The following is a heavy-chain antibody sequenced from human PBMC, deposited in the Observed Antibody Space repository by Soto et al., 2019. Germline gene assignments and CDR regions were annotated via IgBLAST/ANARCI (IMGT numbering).Heavy chain of an antibody. Sequence: PSETLSLTCAVYGGSFSGYYWSWIRQPPGKGLEWIGYIYYSGSTNYNPSLKSRVTISVDTSKNQFSLKLSSVTAADTAVYYCARHADVATNMDLAYFKSWGEGTLVTVSS. CDR3: ARHADVATNMDLAYFKS. J-gene: IGHJ4*02. CDR2: IYYSGST. V-gene: IGHV4-59*08. CDR1: GGSFSGYY. D-gene: IGHD5-12*01.